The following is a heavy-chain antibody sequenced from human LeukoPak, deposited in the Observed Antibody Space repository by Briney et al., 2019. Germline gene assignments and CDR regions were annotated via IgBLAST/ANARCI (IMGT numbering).Heavy chain of an antibody. V-gene: IGHV3-30-3*01. CDR2: ISYDGSNK. Sequence: GGSLRLSCAASGFTFSSYAMHWVRQAPGKGLEWVAVISYDGSNKYYADSVKGRFTISRDNSKNTLYLQMSSLRAEDTAVYYCARDISIAARNCVGYWGQGTLVTVSS. D-gene: IGHD6-6*01. CDR1: GFTFSSYA. CDR3: ARDISIAARNCVGY. J-gene: IGHJ4*02.